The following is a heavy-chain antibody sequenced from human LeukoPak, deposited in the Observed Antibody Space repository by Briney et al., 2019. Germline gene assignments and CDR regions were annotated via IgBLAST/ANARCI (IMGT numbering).Heavy chain of an antibody. D-gene: IGHD3-22*01. J-gene: IGHJ1*01. CDR2: VYQSGVS. V-gene: IGHV4-39*07. CDR1: GGSISSSSYY. Sequence: SETLSLTCTVSGGSISSSSYYWGWIRQPPGKGLEWIGNVYQSGVSYYNPSLKSRVAISVDKSKNQFSLKLSSVTAADTAVYYCARGGDTSGHYYFEYFHHWGQGTLVAVSS. CDR3: ARGGDTSGHYYFEYFHH.